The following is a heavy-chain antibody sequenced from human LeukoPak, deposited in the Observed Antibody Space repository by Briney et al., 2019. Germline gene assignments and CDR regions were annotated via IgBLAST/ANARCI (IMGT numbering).Heavy chain of an antibody. Sequence: SETLSLTCTVSGGSISNYYWSWIRRPPGKGLEWIGYIQYSGSTNNNPSLKSRVALSVDTSKNQFSLNLSSVTAADTAVYYCARRVSNWQNYFDFWGQGTLVTVSS. CDR2: IQYSGST. CDR1: GGSISNYY. J-gene: IGHJ4*02. V-gene: IGHV4-59*08. CDR3: ARRVSNWQNYFDF. D-gene: IGHD6-13*01.